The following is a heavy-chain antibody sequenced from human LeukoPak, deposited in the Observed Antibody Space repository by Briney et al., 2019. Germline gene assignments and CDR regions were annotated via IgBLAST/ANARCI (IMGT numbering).Heavy chain of an antibody. CDR3: AKHGPGGTDYFDY. CDR1: GFTFSSYA. CDR2: IGHSGVST. Sequence: PGGSLRLSCAASGFTFSSYAMSWVRQAPGKGLEWVSAIGHSGVSTYYADSVKGRFTISRDNSKNTLYLQMNSLRAEDTAVYYCAKHGPGGTDYFDYWGQGTLATVSS. V-gene: IGHV3-23*01. D-gene: IGHD2-8*02. J-gene: IGHJ4*02.